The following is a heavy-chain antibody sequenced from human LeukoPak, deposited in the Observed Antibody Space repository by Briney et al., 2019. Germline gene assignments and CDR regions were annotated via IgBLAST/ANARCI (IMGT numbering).Heavy chain of an antibody. V-gene: IGHV3-23*01. CDR1: GFTFSSYA. J-gene: IGHJ4*02. Sequence: GGSLRPSCAASGFTFSSYAMSWVRQAPGKGLEWGSAMSASGGGTYYADSVKGRFTISRDSSKNTLYLQMNSLRAEDTAVYYCAKDSSSGWYYFDYWGQGTLVTVSS. CDR2: MSASGGGT. CDR3: AKDSSSGWYYFDY. D-gene: IGHD6-19*01.